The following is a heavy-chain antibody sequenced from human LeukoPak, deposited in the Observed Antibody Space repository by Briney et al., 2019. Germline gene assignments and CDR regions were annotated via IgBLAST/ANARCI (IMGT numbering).Heavy chain of an antibody. CDR1: GFAFSSYS. V-gene: IGHV3-21*01. CDR2: INVSPAYI. CDR3: ARDLNWGAGALDI. J-gene: IGHJ3*02. D-gene: IGHD7-27*01. Sequence: GGSLRLSCAASGFAFSSYSMSWVRQAPGKGLEWVSSINVSPAYISYADSEKGRFTISRDNAKNSLYLQVNSLRAEDTAVYFCARDLNWGAGALDIWGQGTMVSVSS.